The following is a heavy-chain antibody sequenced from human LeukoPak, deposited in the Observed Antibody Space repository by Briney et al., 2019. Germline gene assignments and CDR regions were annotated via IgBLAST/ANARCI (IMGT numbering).Heavy chain of an antibody. V-gene: IGHV3-74*01. CDR2: INSDGSST. Sequence: PGGSLRPSCAASGFTFRNYWMHWVRQAAGKGLVWVSRINSDGSSTTYADSVKGRLTISRDNAKNTLYLQMSSLRAEATAVYYCVRDSSAWELDYGGQGTLVTVSS. D-gene: IGHD6-19*01. CDR1: GFTFRNYW. J-gene: IGHJ4*02. CDR3: VRDSSAWELDY.